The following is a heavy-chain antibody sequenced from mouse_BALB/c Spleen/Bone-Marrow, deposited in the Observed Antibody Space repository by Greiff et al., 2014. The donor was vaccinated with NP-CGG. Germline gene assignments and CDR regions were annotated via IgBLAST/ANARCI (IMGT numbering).Heavy chain of an antibody. V-gene: IGHV5-6-5*01. CDR3: AKRGAYGNFWFAY. D-gene: IGHD2-10*02. J-gene: IGHJ3*01. CDR2: ISSGGST. Sequence: DVHLVESGGGLVKPGGSLKLSCAASGFTFSSYAMSWVRQTPEKRLEWVASISSGGSTCYPDSVKGRFTISRDNARNILYLQMSSLRSEDTAMYYCAKRGAYGNFWFAYWGQGTLVTVSA. CDR1: GFTFSSYA.